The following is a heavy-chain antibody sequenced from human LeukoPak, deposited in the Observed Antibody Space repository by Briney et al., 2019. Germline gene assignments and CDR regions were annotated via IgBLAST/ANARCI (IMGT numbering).Heavy chain of an antibody. V-gene: IGHV3-48*01. D-gene: IGHD2-2*01. J-gene: IGHJ6*03. CDR1: GFSFRSYT. CDR3: AKDGAAVPAAITYYYYYYMDV. Sequence: HTGGSLRLSCAASGFSFRSYTMNWVRQPPGKGLEWVSNIGTSSTTIYYADSVKGRFTISRDNSKNTLYLQMNSLRAEDTAVYYCAKDGAAVPAAITYYYYYYMDVWGKGTTVTVSS. CDR2: IGTSSTTI.